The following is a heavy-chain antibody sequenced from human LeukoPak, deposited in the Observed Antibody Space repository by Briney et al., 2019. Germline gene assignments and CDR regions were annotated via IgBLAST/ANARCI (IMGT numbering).Heavy chain of an antibody. CDR3: AKADYYDSSGMADY. D-gene: IGHD3-22*01. Sequence: GASPRLSCAASGFTFSSYAMSWVRQAPGKGLEWVSAISGSGGSTYYADSVKGRFTISRDNSKNTLYLQMNSLRAEDTAVYYCAKADYYDSSGMADYWGQGTLVTVSS. J-gene: IGHJ4*02. V-gene: IGHV3-23*01. CDR2: ISGSGGST. CDR1: GFTFSSYA.